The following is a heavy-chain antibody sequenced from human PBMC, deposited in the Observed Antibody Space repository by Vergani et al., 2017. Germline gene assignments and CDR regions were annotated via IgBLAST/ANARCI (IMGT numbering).Heavy chain of an antibody. CDR3: ARRSCFGGNGYNPLFDY. D-gene: IGHD5-24*01. CDR2: IHTSGST. J-gene: IGHJ4*02. V-gene: IGHV4-61*02. Sequence: QVQLQESGPGLVKPSQTLSLTCTVSGGSINSHNYYWSWIRQPAGKGLEWVGRIHTSGSTNYNPSLKSRVTMSEDTSKNQFSLNFTSVTAADTAVYFCARRSCFGGNGYNPLFDYWGQGSLVTVSS. CDR1: GGSINSHNYY.